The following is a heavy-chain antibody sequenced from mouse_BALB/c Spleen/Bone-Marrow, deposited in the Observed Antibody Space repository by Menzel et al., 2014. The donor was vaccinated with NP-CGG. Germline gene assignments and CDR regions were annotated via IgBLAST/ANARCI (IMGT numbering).Heavy chain of an antibody. CDR1: GFTYSSYY. CDR2: INSNGVNT. D-gene: IGHD5-5*01. CDR3: ARGTTAMDY. V-gene: IGHV5-6-2*01. J-gene: IGHJ4*01. Sequence: EVKLMESGGGLVKLGGSLKLSCAASGFTYSSYYMSWVRQTPEKRLELVAAINSNGVNTHHPDTVKGRFNITRDNAKNTLYLQMSRLKSEDTALYYCARGTTAMDYWGQGTSVTVSS.